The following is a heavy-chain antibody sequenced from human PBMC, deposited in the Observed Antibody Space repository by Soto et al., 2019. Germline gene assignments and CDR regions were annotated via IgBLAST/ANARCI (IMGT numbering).Heavy chain of an antibody. J-gene: IGHJ6*02. CDR1: GGSISSYY. CDR3: ARAVVVPAATFPDHYYYYYGMDV. CDR2: IYYSGST. Sequence: SESLSLTCTVSGGSISSYYWSWIRQPPGKGLEWIGYIYYSGSTNYNPSLKSRVTISVDTSKNQFSLKLSSVTAADTAVYYCARAVVVPAATFPDHYYYYYGMDVWGQGTTVTVSS. V-gene: IGHV4-59*01. D-gene: IGHD2-2*01.